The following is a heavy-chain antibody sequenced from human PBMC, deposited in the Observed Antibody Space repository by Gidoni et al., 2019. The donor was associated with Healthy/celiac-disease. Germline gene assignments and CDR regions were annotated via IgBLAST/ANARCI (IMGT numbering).Heavy chain of an antibody. V-gene: IGHV1-69-2*01. Sequence: EGLPVQSGAEVKKPGATVKIACQYSGYTYTDYYLRWVQQAPGKGLEWMGLVDPEDGETIYDEKFQGRVTITADTSTDTAYMELSSLKSEDTAVYYCATDWGEVGATRYWGQGTLVTVSS. D-gene: IGHD1-26*01. CDR2: VDPEDGET. CDR1: GYTYTDYY. CDR3: ATDWGEVGATRY. J-gene: IGHJ4*02.